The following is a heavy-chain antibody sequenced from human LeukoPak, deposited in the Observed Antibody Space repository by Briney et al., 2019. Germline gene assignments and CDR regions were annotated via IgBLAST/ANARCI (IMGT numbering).Heavy chain of an antibody. CDR1: GFTFSSYS. J-gene: IGHJ4*02. Sequence: AGGSLRLTCAASGFTFSSYSMNWVRQAPGKGLEWVSSISSSSSYIYYADSVKGRFTISRDNAKNSLYLQMNSLRAEDTAVYYSARVSRELPYFDYWGQGTLVTVSS. D-gene: IGHD1-26*01. V-gene: IGHV3-21*01. CDR3: ARVSRELPYFDY. CDR2: ISSSSSYI.